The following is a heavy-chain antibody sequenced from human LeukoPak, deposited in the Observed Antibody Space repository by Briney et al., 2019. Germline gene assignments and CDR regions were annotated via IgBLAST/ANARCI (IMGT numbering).Heavy chain of an antibody. J-gene: IGHJ4*02. V-gene: IGHV3-23*01. D-gene: IGHD4-17*01. CDR1: GLTFSSYA. CDR2: ISGSGGST. CDR3: AKDFSPYGDYVDY. Sequence: GGSLRLSCAASGLTFSSYAMSWVRQAPGKGLEWVSAISGSGGSTYSADSVKGRFTISRDNSKNTLYLQMNSLRAEDTAVYYCAKDFSPYGDYVDYWGQGTLVTVSS.